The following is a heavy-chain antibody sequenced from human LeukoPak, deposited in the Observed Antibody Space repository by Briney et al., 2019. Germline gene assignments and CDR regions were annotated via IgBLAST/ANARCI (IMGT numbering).Heavy chain of an antibody. V-gene: IGHV4-39*01. J-gene: IGHJ6*03. CDR1: GGSISSNNYY. D-gene: IGHD5-18*01. Sequence: SEALSLTCTVSGGSISSNNYYWGWIRQPPGKRLEWIGSIYFSGSTYYNPSLKSRVTISVDTSKNQLSLKLSSVTAADTAVYYCARVDSKGYSYGFYYYYCMDVWGKGTTVTVSS. CDR2: IYFSGST. CDR3: ARVDSKGYSYGFYYYYCMDV.